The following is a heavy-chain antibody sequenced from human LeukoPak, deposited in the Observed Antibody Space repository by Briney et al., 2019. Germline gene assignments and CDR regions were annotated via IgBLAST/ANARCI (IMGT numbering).Heavy chain of an antibody. V-gene: IGHV4-4*09. J-gene: IGHJ4*02. CDR3: ARHVQYGSPFDY. D-gene: IGHD6-13*01. CDR2: IYTSGST. CDR1: GGSISSYY. Sequence: HPSETLSLTCTVSGGSISSYYWSWIRQPPGKGLEWIGYIYTSGSTNYNPSLKSRATISVDTSKNQFSLKLSSVTATDTAVYYCARHVQYGSPFDYWGQGTLVPSPQ.